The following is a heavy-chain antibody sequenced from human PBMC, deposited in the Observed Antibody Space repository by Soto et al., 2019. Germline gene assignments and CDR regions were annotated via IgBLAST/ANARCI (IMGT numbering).Heavy chain of an antibody. CDR1: GFTFSSYW. Sequence: PGGSLRLSCAASGFTFSSYWMNWVRQAPGKGLEGVANINQDGNEDNLLDSVKGRFTISRDNAKNSLFLQMNSLRVDDRAVYYCARTGDGHHDFLDYWGQGALVTVSS. CDR2: INQDGNED. D-gene: IGHD1-1*01. V-gene: IGHV3-7*01. J-gene: IGHJ4*02. CDR3: ARTGDGHHDFLDY.